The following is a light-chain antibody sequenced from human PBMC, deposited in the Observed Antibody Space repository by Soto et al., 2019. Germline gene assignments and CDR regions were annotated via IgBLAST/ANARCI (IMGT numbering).Light chain of an antibody. CDR2: SYD. CDR3: AAWDATLDGYV. Sequence: QSVLTQPPSASGTPGQRVTIFCSTSSSNLGDNTVNWYQHVPGTAPKLLIYSYDQRPSGVPDRFSGSRSGTSASLAISGLQSEDEADYYCAAWDATLDGYVFGTGTKVPVL. CDR1: SSNLGDNT. V-gene: IGLV1-44*01. J-gene: IGLJ1*01.